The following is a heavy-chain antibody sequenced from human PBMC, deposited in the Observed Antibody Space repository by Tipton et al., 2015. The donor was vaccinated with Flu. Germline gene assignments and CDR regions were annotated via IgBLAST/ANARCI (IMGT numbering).Heavy chain of an antibody. CDR3: VRAIAAAGSR. D-gene: IGHD6-13*01. J-gene: IGHJ4*02. Sequence: SLRLSCAASGFAFSSYWVLWVRQAPGKGLEWVANIKQDGSEKYYVDSVKGRFTISRDNAKNSLYLQMNSLRVEDMAVYYCVRAIAAAGSRWGQGTLVTVSS. V-gene: IGHV3-7*01. CDR1: GFAFSSYW. CDR2: IKQDGSEK.